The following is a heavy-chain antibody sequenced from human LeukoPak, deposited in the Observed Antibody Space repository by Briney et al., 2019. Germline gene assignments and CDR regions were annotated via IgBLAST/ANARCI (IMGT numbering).Heavy chain of an antibody. Sequence: ASVKVSCKASGYTFTSYYMHWVRQAPRQGLEWMGWINPNSGGTNYAQKFQGRVTMTRDTSISTAYMELSRLRSDDTAVYYCARDGSGSYYNEYYYYGMDVWGQGTTVTVSS. V-gene: IGHV1-2*02. CDR2: INPNSGGT. D-gene: IGHD3-10*01. J-gene: IGHJ6*02. CDR1: GYTFTSYY. CDR3: ARDGSGSYYNEYYYYGMDV.